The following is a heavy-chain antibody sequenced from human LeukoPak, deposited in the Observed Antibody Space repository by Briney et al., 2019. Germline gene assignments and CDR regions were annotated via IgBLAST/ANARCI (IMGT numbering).Heavy chain of an antibody. CDR3: AKEPDGYSYFDY. CDR2: IRYDGSNK. D-gene: IGHD5-24*01. V-gene: IGHV3-30*02. Sequence: GGSLRLSCAASGFTVSSNYMSWVRQAPGKGLEWVAFIRYDGSNKYYADSVKGRFTISRDNSKNTLYLQMNSLRAEDTAVYYCAKEPDGYSYFDYWGQGTLVTVSS. J-gene: IGHJ4*02. CDR1: GFTVSSNY.